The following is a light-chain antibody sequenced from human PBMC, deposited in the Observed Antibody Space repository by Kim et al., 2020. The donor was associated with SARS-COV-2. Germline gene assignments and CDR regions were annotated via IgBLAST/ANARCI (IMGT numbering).Light chain of an antibody. Sequence: IQLTQSPSSLSASVGDRVTITCRASQGISNYLAWYQKKPGKAPKLLIHSASTLQSGVPSRFSGSGSGTHFSLAISSLQPEDFATYYCQQLNSYPRTYGVGTKVDI. CDR2: SAS. J-gene: IGKJ4*01. CDR1: QGISNY. CDR3: QQLNSYPRT. V-gene: IGKV1-9*01.